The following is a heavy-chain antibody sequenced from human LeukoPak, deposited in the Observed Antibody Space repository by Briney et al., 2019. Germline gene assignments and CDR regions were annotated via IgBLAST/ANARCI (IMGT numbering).Heavy chain of an antibody. V-gene: IGHV4-39*07. CDR1: GGSISGSRYY. D-gene: IGHD3-10*01. CDR2: INHSGST. J-gene: IGHJ4*02. CDR3: ARGPPMVRGVTPFDY. Sequence: SETLSLTCTVSGGSISGSRYYWGWFRQPPGKGLEWIGEINHSGSTNYNPSLKSRVTISVDTSKNQFSLKLSSVTAADTAVYYCARGPPMVRGVTPFDYWGQGTLVTVSS.